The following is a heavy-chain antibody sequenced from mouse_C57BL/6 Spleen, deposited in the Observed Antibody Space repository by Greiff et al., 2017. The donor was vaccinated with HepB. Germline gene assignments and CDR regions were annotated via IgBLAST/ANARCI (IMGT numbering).Heavy chain of an antibody. J-gene: IGHJ2*01. CDR3: ARRTGRAFFDY. V-gene: IGHV1-50*01. D-gene: IGHD4-1*01. Sequence: QVQLQQPGAELVKPGASVKLSCKASGYTFTSYWMQWVKQRPGQGLEWIGEIDPSDSYTNYNQKFKGKATLTVDTSSSTAYMQLSSLTSEDSAVYYCARRTGRAFFDYWGQGTTLTVSS. CDR1: GYTFTSYW. CDR2: IDPSDSYT.